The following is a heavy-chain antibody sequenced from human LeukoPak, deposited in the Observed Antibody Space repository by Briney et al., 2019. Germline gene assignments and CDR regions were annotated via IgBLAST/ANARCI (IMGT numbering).Heavy chain of an antibody. CDR3: ATDYSNFYGLDV. J-gene: IGHJ6*02. CDR1: GGSVSSGSYF. Sequence: SETLSLSCTVSGGSVSSGSYFWTRLRQPPGKGLEWIGYIQNSGSSNYNPSLESRVTISVDTSKDQFSLKLSSVTAADTAIYYCATDYSNFYGLDVWGQGTTVTVSS. CDR2: IQNSGSS. D-gene: IGHD4-11*01. V-gene: IGHV4-61*01.